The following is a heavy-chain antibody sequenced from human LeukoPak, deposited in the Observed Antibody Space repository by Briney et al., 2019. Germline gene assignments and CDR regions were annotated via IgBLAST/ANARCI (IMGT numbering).Heavy chain of an antibody. CDR1: GASITSYY. J-gene: IGHJ4*02. CDR3: ARGVYIAAAQYGY. CDR2: IYYSGNT. Sequence: SETLSLTCTVSGASITSYYWSWIRQPPGKGLEWIGNIYYSGNTNYNPSHKSRVTISVDMSKSHFSLKLSSVTAADTAVYYCARGVYIAAAQYGYWGQGTLVTVSS. V-gene: IGHV4-59*01. D-gene: IGHD6-13*01.